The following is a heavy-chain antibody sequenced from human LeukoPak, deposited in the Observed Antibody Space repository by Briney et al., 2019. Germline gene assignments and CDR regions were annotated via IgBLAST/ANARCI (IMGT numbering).Heavy chain of an antibody. CDR2: ISSSSSNI. J-gene: IGHJ3*02. CDR3: ARDPTDAFDI. V-gene: IGHV3-48*01. CDR1: GFTFSSYS. Sequence: GGSLRLSCAASGFTFSSYSMNWVRQAPGKGLEWVSYISSSSSNIYYADSVKGRFTISRDNAKNSLYLQMNSLRAEDTAVYYCARDPTDAFDIWGQGTMVTVSS.